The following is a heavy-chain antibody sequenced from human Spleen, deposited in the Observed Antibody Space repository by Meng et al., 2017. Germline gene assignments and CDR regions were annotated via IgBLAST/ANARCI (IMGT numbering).Heavy chain of an antibody. CDR2: IGHSGIT. CDR1: GGSISTSGYY. CDR3: VRSSGWVRTGFDP. V-gene: IGHV4-39*01. D-gene: IGHD6-19*01. J-gene: IGHJ5*02. Sequence: QPQLQESGPGLVKPSEARALTCRLSGGSISTSGYYWGWIRQPPGKGLEWIGSIGHSGITYYTPSLKSRVTVSIDTSKSQFSLKLTSVTAADTAVYYCVRSSGWVRTGFDPWGQGTLVTVSS.